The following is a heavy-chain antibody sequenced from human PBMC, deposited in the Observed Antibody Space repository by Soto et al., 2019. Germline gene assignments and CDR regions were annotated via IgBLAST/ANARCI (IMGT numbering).Heavy chain of an antibody. J-gene: IGHJ4*02. Sequence: DVPLVGSGGGLVQPGGSLRLSCVASGFPFSSYAMHWVRQAPGKGLEWISYINGASTTTFYAYSVKGRFTVTRDNAKNSVYLQMSSLIHEDTAFYYCARDLSHWGQGMLVTVSS. V-gene: IGHV3-48*02. CDR1: GFPFSSYA. CDR2: INGASTTT. CDR3: ARDLSH.